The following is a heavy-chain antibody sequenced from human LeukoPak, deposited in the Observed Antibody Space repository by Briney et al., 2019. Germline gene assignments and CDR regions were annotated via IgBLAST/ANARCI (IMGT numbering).Heavy chain of an antibody. CDR3: ARDSSGWYYMDV. J-gene: IGHJ6*03. CDR2: ISSSSSYI. D-gene: IGHD6-19*01. Sequence: GGSLRLSCAASGLTFSSYSMNWVRPPPAKVLDWVSSISSSSSYIYYADSVKGRFTISRDNAKNSLYLQMNSLRAEDTAVYYCARDSSGWYYMDVWGKGTTVTISS. V-gene: IGHV3-21*01. CDR1: GLTFSSYS.